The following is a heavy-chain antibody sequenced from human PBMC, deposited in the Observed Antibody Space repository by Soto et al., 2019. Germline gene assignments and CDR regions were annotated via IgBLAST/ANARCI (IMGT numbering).Heavy chain of an antibody. V-gene: IGHV4-59*01. D-gene: IGHD6-13*01. CDR1: GDSISGYY. Sequence: SEPLSLTCTVSGDSISGYYWSWVRQAPGKGLEYIGYIYYRGSTNYNPSLKSRVTMSVDTSKNQFSLKVNSVTAADTAVYFCARQQLLPFYYALDVWGQGTTVTSP. CDR3: ARQQLLPFYYALDV. CDR2: IYYRGST. J-gene: IGHJ6*02.